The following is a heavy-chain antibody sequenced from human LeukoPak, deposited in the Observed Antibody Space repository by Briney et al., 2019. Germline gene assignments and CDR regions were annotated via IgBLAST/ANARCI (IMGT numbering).Heavy chain of an antibody. J-gene: IGHJ4*02. CDR3: ARSSGSRYYIDY. Sequence: SETLSLTCTVSSGSISTYYWTWIRQPPGKRLEWIGFIHYTGSTNYNPSLKSRVTISVDTSKNQFSLKLNSVTAADTAVYYCARSSGSRYYIDYWGQGTLVTVSS. CDR2: IHYTGST. CDR1: SGSISTYY. V-gene: IGHV4-59*01. D-gene: IGHD1-26*01.